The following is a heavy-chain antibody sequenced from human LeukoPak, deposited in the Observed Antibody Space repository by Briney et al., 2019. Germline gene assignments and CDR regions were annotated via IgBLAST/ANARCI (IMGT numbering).Heavy chain of an antibody. CDR2: IYKTGST. Sequence: SETLSLTCTVSGGSIRSYYWSWIRERPGKGLEWIGYIYKTGSTYYNPSLKSRVTMSVDTSRNQFSLKVNSVTAADTAVYYCARDVLRWGQGTLVTVSS. V-gene: IGHV4-59*06. CDR1: GGSIRSYY. J-gene: IGHJ4*02. D-gene: IGHD3-16*01. CDR3: ARDVLR.